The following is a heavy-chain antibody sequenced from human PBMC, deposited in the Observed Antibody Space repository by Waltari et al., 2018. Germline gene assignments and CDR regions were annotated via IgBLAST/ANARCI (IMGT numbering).Heavy chain of an antibody. V-gene: IGHV3-48*01. J-gene: IGHJ1*01. CDR3: AREGGFTSWYALQY. CDR2: ISSSTTVN. CDR1: GFVFSDYS. D-gene: IGHD6-13*01. Sequence: EVQLVESGGGMKQPGESLRLSCTASGFVFSDYSMNWVRQAPGKGLEWIAYISSSTTVNYDVDSVKGRFTVSRDNAKNLLFLQTDSLRAEDTAVYYCAREGGFTSWYALQYWGQGSLVTVSS.